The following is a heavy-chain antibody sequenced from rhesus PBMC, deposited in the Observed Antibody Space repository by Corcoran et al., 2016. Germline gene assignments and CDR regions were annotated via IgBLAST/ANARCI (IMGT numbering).Heavy chain of an antibody. Sequence: QVQLQESGPGLVKPSETLSLTCAVSGGASSSGYYYWSWSRQPHGKGLERIGYINYSGRTSYNPSLKSRVTMSRDTSKNQFSLKLSSVTAAGTAVYYCARDADCTSTTCYGFDYWGQGVLVTVSS. D-gene: IGHD2-2*01. J-gene: IGHJ4*01. CDR1: GGASSSGYYY. V-gene: IGHV4-122*02. CDR3: ARDADCTSTTCYGFDY. CDR2: INYSGRT.